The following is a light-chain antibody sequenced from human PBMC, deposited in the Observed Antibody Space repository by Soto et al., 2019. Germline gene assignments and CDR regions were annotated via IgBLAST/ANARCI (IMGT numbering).Light chain of an antibody. CDR1: HPININ. CDR3: QQYQCYPPS. CDR2: AAT. J-gene: IGKJ4*01. Sequence: DIHMTQSPSSLSASVGDRVTITCRASHPININLVWFQQKPGKAPKSLIYAATNLQSGVPSRFSGSGGGTDFSLTISSLQPEDVATYYCQQYQCYPPSFGGGTKLEIK. V-gene: IGKV1-16*01.